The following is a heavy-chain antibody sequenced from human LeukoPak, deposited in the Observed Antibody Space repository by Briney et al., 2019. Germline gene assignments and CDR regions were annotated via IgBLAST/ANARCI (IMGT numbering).Heavy chain of an antibody. Sequence: GGSLRLSCTASXFTFGDYSMSWVRQAPGKGLEWVGFIRSKAYGGTTEYAASVKGRFTISRDDSKSIAYLQMNSLKTEDTAVYYCTRDSSSGWFSDAFDIWGQGTMVTVSS. V-gene: IGHV3-49*04. CDR3: TRDSSSGWFSDAFDI. CDR1: XFTFGDYS. CDR2: IRSKAYGGTT. J-gene: IGHJ3*02. D-gene: IGHD6-19*01.